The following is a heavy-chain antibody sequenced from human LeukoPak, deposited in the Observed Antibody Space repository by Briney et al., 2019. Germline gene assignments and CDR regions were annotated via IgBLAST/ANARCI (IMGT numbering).Heavy chain of an antibody. J-gene: IGHJ4*02. CDR2: ISGSGGST. Sequence: GGSLRLSCAASGFTFSSYAMSWVRQAPGKGLERVSAISGSGGSTYYADSVKGRFTISRDNSKNTLYLQMNSLRAEDTAVYYCAKISISSSTVTLWGQGTLVTVSS. V-gene: IGHV3-23*01. CDR1: GFTFSSYA. D-gene: IGHD4-17*01. CDR3: AKISISSSTVTL.